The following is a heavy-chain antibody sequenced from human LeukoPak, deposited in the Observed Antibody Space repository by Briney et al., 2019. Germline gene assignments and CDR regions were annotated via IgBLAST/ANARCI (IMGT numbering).Heavy chain of an antibody. CDR2: IYYSGST. V-gene: IGHV4-30-4*01. Sequence: SQTLSLTCTVSGGSISSGDYYWSWIRQPPGKGLEWIGYIYYSGSTDYNPSLKSRVTISVDTSKNQFSLKLSSVTAADTAVYYRARGLWPNNWFDPWGQGTLVTVSS. CDR3: ARGLWPNNWFDP. D-gene: IGHD2/OR15-2a*01. J-gene: IGHJ5*02. CDR1: GGSISSGDYY.